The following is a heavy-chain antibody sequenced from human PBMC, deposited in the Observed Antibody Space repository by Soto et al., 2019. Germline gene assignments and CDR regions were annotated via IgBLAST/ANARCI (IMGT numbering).Heavy chain of an antibody. J-gene: IGHJ4*02. CDR2: INYSGIT. Sequence: QLQLQESGPGLVKPSETLSLTCTVSGGSISTISYYWGWIRQTPGKGLEWIGSINYSGITYYNPSLKSRVTISIDTSKNQFSRRLSSVTVAETAVYYCARVDIAVLPSTTFDYWGQGTLVTVSS. CDR1: GGSISTISYY. V-gene: IGHV4-39*01. CDR3: ARVDIAVLPSTTFDY. D-gene: IGHD2-2*01.